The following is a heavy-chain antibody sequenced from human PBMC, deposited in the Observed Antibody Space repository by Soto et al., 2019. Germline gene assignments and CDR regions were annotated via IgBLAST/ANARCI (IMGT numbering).Heavy chain of an antibody. D-gene: IGHD2-8*01. CDR2: VKSKTDGGSS. Sequence: EVQLVESGGTLVKPGGSLRLSCVASGFPFSNAWINWVRQVPGKGLEWVGRVKSKTDGGSSDYAAAVKGRFAVSRDDSRTIVYLQMNSLKIEDTGVYYCTTDSRTSLPEIRFDYWGHGTQVTVSS. CDR1: GFPFSNAW. V-gene: IGHV3-15*07. J-gene: IGHJ4*01. CDR3: TTDSRTSLPEIRFDY.